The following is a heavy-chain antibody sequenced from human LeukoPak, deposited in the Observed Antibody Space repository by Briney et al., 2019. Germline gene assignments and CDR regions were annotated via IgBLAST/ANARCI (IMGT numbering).Heavy chain of an antibody. CDR3: ARGGGSYSD. CDR1: GFTFSRDA. J-gene: IGHJ4*02. D-gene: IGHD1-26*01. Sequence: PGGSLRLSCAGSGFTFSRDAMNWVRQAPGKGLEWVSSINTRSTHTDYAHSVKGRFTISSDTANNSVFLQMNSLGGDDTAVYFFARGGGSYSDWGEGVRVTASS. CDR2: INTRSTHT. V-gene: IGHV3-21*01.